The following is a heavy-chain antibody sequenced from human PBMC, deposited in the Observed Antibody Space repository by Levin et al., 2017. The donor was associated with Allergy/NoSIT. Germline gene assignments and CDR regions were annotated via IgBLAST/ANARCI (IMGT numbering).Heavy chain of an antibody. CDR1: GYTFTGYY. CDR2: INPNSGGT. D-gene: IGHD5-18*01. V-gene: IGHV1-2*02. CDR3: ARGDTAMTNYYYYGMDV. Sequence: GESLKISCKASGYTFTGYYMHWVRQAPGQGLEWMGWINPNSGGTNYAQKFQGRVTMTRDTSISTAYMELSRLRSDDTAVYYCARGDTAMTNYYYYGMDVWGQGTTVTVSS. J-gene: IGHJ6*02.